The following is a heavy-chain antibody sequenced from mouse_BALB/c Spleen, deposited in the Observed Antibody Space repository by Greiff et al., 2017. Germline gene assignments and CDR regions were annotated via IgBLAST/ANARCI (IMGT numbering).Heavy chain of an antibody. CDR3: TRDGYYRYDEGAWFAY. CDR1: GYTFTSYW. V-gene: IGHV1-5*01. CDR2: IYPGNSDT. D-gene: IGHD2-14*01. Sequence: VQLQQSGTVLARPGASVKMSCKASGYTFTSYWMHWVKQRPGQGLEWIGAIYPGNSDTSYNQKFKGKAKLTAVTSTSTAYMELSSLTNEDSAVYYCTRDGYYRYDEGAWFAYWGQGTLVTVSA. J-gene: IGHJ3*01.